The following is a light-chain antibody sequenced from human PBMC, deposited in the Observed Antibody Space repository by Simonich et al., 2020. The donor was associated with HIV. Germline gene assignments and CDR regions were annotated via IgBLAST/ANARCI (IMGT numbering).Light chain of an antibody. J-gene: IGLJ3*02. Sequence: QSVLTQPPSVSGAPGQRVTISCTGSSSNIGAGYDVHWYQQLPGTAPKLLIYGNNSPPSGVPDRCSGSKSGTSASLAITGLQAEDEADYYCQSYDSSLSGSVFGGGTKLTVL. V-gene: IGLV1-40*01. CDR1: SSNIGAGYD. CDR3: QSYDSSLSGSV. CDR2: GNN.